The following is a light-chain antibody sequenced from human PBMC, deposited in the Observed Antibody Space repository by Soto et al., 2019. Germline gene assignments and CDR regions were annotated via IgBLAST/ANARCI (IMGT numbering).Light chain of an antibody. Sequence: ETVLTQSPATLSMSPGERATLSCRASQSVSSNLAWYQQKPGQAPRLLIYGASTRATGIPARFSGSGSGTEFTLNISSLQSEDFAVYYCQQYNNWPPVTFGGGTKVEIK. V-gene: IGKV3-15*01. CDR1: QSVSSN. CDR2: GAS. J-gene: IGKJ4*01. CDR3: QQYNNWPPVT.